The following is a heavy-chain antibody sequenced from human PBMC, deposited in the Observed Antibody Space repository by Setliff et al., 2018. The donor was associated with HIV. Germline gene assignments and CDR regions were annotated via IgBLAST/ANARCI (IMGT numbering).Heavy chain of an antibody. V-gene: IGHV4-31*03. CDR1: GGSISSGGFY. D-gene: IGHD6-19*01. J-gene: IGHJ4*02. CDR2: IYYSGRT. CDR3: ARSPRIGVAGEFEY. Sequence: TLSLTCTVTGGSISSGGFYWTWIRQHPGKGLERIGYIYYSGRTYHNPSLKSRVTISVDTSKNQFSLKLSSVTAADTAVYYCARSPRIGVAGEFEYWGQGTLVTVSS.